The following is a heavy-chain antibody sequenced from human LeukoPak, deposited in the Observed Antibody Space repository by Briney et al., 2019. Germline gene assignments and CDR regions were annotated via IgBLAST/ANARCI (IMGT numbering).Heavy chain of an antibody. J-gene: IGHJ6*03. CDR2: IRSKAYGGTT. CDR1: GFTFGDYA. CDR3: ATGDGSGYYNNYYYMDD. D-gene: IGHD3-3*01. V-gene: IGHV3-49*04. Sequence: PGGSLRLSCTASGFTFGDYAMSWVRQAPGKGLEWVGFIRSKAYGGTTEYAASVKGRFTISRDNSKNTLYLQMNSLRAEDTAVYYCATGDGSGYYNNYYYMDDWGKGTTVTASS.